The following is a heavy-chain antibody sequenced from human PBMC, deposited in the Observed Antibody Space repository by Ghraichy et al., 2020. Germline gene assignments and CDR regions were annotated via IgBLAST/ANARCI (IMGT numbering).Heavy chain of an antibody. D-gene: IGHD1-26*01. CDR3: ARGLGDHAIGYFDY. V-gene: IGHV3-30*04. CDR1: GFTFSSCA. J-gene: IGHJ4*03. CDR2: ISYDGSNK. Sequence: GGSLRLSCAASGFTFSSCAIHWVRQAPGKGLEWVAVISYDGSNKYYADSVKGRFTISRDNSKNTLYLQMNSLRAEDTAVYYCARGLGDHAIGYFDYWGQGTLGTVSS.